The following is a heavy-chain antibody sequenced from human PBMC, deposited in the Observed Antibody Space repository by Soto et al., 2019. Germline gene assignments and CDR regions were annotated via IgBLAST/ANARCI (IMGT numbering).Heavy chain of an antibody. V-gene: IGHV4-34*01. CDR1: GGSFSGYY. CDR2: INHSGST. D-gene: IGHD4-17*01. CDR3: ARSYGDYFDY. J-gene: IGHJ4*02. Sequence: SETLSLTCAVYGGSFSGYYWSWIRQPPGKGLEWIGEINHSGSTNYNPSLKSRVTISVDTSKNQFSLKLSSVTAADTAVYYCARSYGDYFDYWGQGTLVTVSS.